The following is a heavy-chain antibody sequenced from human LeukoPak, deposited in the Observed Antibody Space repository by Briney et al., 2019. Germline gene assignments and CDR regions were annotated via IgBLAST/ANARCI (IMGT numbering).Heavy chain of an antibody. CDR1: GFTFSSYA. CDR3: AKDRGTSYFDY. CDR2: VSVSGGST. V-gene: IGHV3-23*01. Sequence: PGGSLRLSCAASGFTFSSYAMSWVRQAPGKGLEWVSTVSVSGGSTYYADSVKGRFTISRDNSKNTLYLQMDSLRAEDTAVYYCAKDRGTSYFDYWGQGTLVTVSS. D-gene: IGHD3-10*01. J-gene: IGHJ4*02.